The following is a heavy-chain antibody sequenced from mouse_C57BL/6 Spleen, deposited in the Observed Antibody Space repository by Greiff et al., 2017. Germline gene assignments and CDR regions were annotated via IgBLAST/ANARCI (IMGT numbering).Heavy chain of an antibody. J-gene: IGHJ4*01. D-gene: IGHD1-1*02. V-gene: IGHV1-55*01. CDR1: GYTFTSYW. CDR3: AGGGGAMDY. Sequence: QVQLQPSGAALVKPGASVTMSCKASGYTFTSYWLTWVKQRPGQGLEWIGDIYPGRGSTNYNEKFMSKATRTVDSSSSTAYMQLSSLTSEDSAVYYCAGGGGAMDYWGQGTSVTVSS. CDR2: IYPGRGST.